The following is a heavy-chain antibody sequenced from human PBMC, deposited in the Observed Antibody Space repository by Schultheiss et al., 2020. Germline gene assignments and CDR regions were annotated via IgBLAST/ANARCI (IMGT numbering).Heavy chain of an antibody. Sequence: SETLSLTCTVSGGSISSYYWSWIRQPPGKGLEWIGEINHSGSTNYNPSLKSRVTISVDTSKNQFSLKLSSVTAADTAVYYCARTSTTTGVRFDPWGQGTLVTVSS. CDR2: INHSGST. D-gene: IGHD1-14*01. J-gene: IGHJ5*02. CDR3: ARTSTTTGVRFDP. V-gene: IGHV4-34*01. CDR1: GGSISSYY.